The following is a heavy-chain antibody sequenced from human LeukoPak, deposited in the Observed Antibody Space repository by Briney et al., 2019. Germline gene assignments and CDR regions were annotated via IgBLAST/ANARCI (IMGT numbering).Heavy chain of an antibody. Sequence: GGSLRLSCAASGFTFSSYAMSWVRQAPGKGLEWVSAISGSGGSTYYADSVKGRFTISRDNSMNTLYLQMNSLRAEDTAVYYCAKDQTRNYYGSGSYDYWGQGTLVTVSS. J-gene: IGHJ4*02. CDR2: ISGSGGST. CDR1: GFTFSSYA. V-gene: IGHV3-23*01. D-gene: IGHD3-10*01. CDR3: AKDQTRNYYGSGSYDY.